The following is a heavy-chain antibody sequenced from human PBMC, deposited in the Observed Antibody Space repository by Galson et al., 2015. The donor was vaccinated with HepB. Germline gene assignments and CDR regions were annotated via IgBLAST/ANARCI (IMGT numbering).Heavy chain of an antibody. D-gene: IGHD3-10*01. CDR3: ARGPDYYGSGSLYDP. CDR2: IDPSDSYT. CDR1: GYSFTSYW. V-gene: IGHV5-10-1*01. Sequence: QSGAEVKKPGESLRISCKGSGYSFTSYWISWVRQMPGKGLEWMGRIDPSDSYTNYSPSFQGHVTISADKSISAAYLQWSSLKASDTAMYYCARGPDYYGSGSLYDPWGQGTLVTVSS. J-gene: IGHJ5*02.